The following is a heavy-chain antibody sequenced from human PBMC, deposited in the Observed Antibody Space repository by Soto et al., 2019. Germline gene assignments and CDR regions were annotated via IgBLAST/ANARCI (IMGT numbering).Heavy chain of an antibody. D-gene: IGHD6-13*01. CDR3: ARDGTPGGNWFDP. V-gene: IGHV3-7*01. Sequence: GGSLRLSCAASGFTFSSYWMSWVRQAPGKGLEWVANIKQDGSEKYYVDSVKGRFTISRDNAKNSLYLQMNSLRAEDTAVYYCARDGTPGGNWFDPWGQGTLVTVSS. J-gene: IGHJ5*02. CDR1: GFTFSSYW. CDR2: IKQDGSEK.